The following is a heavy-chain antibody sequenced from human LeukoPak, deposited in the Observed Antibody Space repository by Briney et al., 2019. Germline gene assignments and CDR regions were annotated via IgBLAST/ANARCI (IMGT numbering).Heavy chain of an antibody. CDR3: ARHLRLWQNWFDP. CDR1: GYSFTNYW. D-gene: IGHD5-18*01. CDR2: IYPGDSDT. V-gene: IGHV5-51*01. J-gene: IGHJ5*02. Sequence: GESLKISCKGPGYSFTNYWIGWVRQMPGKGPEWMGIIYPGDSDTRYSPSFQGQVTISADKSISTVYLQWSSLKASDTAMYYCARHLRLWQNWFDPWGQGTLVTVSS.